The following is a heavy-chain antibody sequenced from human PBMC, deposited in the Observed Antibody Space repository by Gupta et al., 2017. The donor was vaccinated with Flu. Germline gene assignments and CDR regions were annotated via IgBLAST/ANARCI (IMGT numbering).Heavy chain of an antibody. CDR3: AKDRLLSYDSSGYYTGPIDY. D-gene: IGHD3-22*01. CDR1: GFTFDDYA. Sequence: EVQLVESGGGLVQPGRSLRLSCAASGFTFDDYAMHWVRQAPGKGLEWVSGISWNSGSIGYAESVKGRFTISRDNAKNSLYLQMNSLRAEETALYYCAKDRLLSYDSSGYYTGPIDYWGQGTLVTVSS. CDR2: ISWNSGSI. V-gene: IGHV3-9*01. J-gene: IGHJ4*02.